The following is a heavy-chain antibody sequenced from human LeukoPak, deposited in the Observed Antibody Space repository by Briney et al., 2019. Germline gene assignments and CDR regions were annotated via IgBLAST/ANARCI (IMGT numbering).Heavy chain of an antibody. CDR1: GFTFSSYA. D-gene: IGHD2-2*01. J-gene: IGHJ4*02. CDR2: ISSSGSTI. V-gene: IGHV3-48*04. Sequence: GGSLRLSCAASGFTFSSYAMSWVRQAPGKGLEWVSYISSSGSTIYYADSVKGRFTISRDNAKNSLYLQMNSLRAEDTAVYYCAREARVPAAINFDYWGQGTLVTVSS. CDR3: AREARVPAAINFDY.